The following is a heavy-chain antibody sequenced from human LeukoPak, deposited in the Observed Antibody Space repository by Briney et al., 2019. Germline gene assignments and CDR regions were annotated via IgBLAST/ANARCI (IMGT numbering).Heavy chain of an antibody. CDR1: GFTFSSYA. J-gene: IGHJ6*02. CDR2: ISYDGSNK. Sequence: GGSLRLSCAASGFTFSSYAMHWVRQAPGKGLEWVAVISYDGSNKYYADSVKGRFTISRDNSKNTLYLQMNSLRAEDTAVYYCAKDLRSGWHDGEERYGMDVWGQGTTVTVSS. CDR3: AKDLRSGWHDGEERYGMDV. D-gene: IGHD6-19*01. V-gene: IGHV3-30*18.